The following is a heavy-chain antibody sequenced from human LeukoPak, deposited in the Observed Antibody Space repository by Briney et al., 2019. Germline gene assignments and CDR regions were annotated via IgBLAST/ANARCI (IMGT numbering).Heavy chain of an antibody. J-gene: IGHJ4*02. V-gene: IGHV3-48*02. CDR3: VRDRAYSFDY. CDR2: ISSSSNII. D-gene: IGHD2-21*01. CDR1: GSTFSGYA. Sequence: GGSLSHSCAASGSTFSGYAMNWVRQAPGKGLEWVSHIYISSSSNIISYSESVKGRFNISRDNAQNSLYLQMNGVRDEDRAVYYCVRDRAYSFDYWGERMLVTVSS.